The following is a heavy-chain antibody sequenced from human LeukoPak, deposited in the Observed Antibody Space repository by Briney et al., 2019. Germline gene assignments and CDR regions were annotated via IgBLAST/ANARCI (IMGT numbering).Heavy chain of an antibody. J-gene: IGHJ3*02. CDR2: INPSGGST. CDR1: GYIFTSYY. Sequence: GASVKVSCKASGYIFTSYYMHWVRQAPGQGLEWMGIINPSGGSTSYAQKFQDRVTMTRDKSTSTVYMELSSLRSEDMAVYYCARDGYYYDSSGYYSNDAFDIWGQGTMVTVSS. D-gene: IGHD3-22*01. CDR3: ARDGYYYDSSGYYSNDAFDI. V-gene: IGHV1-46*01.